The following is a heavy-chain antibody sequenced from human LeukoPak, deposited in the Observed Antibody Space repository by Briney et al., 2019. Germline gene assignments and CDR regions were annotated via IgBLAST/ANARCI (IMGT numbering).Heavy chain of an antibody. D-gene: IGHD3-10*01. V-gene: IGHV3-11*06. J-gene: IGHJ4*02. CDR1: GFTFSDYY. CDR2: ISSSSSYT. Sequence: GGSLRLSCAASGFTFSDYYMSWIRQAPGKGLARVSYISSSSSYTNYADSVKGRFTISRDNAKNSLYLQMNSLRAEDTAVYYCARDHRPDYGSGSYFDYWGQGTLVTVSS. CDR3: ARDHRPDYGSGSYFDY.